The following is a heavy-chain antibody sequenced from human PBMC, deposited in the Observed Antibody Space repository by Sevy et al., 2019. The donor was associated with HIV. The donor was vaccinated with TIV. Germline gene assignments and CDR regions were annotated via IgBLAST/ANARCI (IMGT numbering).Heavy chain of an antibody. D-gene: IGHD4-17*01. CDR1: GFTFSSYG. J-gene: IGHJ4*02. Sequence: GGSLRLSCAASGFTFSSYGMHWVRQAPGKGLEWVAVISYDGSNKYYAYSVKGRFTISRDNSKNTLYLQMNSLRAEDTAVYYCAKGAYGDYLQLFDYWGQGTLVTVSS. CDR2: ISYDGSNK. V-gene: IGHV3-30*18. CDR3: AKGAYGDYLQLFDY.